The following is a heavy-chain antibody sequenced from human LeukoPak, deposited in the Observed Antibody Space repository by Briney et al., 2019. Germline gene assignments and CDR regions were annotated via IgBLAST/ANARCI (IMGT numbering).Heavy chain of an antibody. CDR2: ISGSGGST. J-gene: IGHJ4*02. D-gene: IGHD6-19*01. Sequence: GGSLRLSCAASGFTFGSHWMNWVRQAPGKGLEWVSAISGSGGSTYYADSVKGRFTISRDNSKNTLYLQMNSLRAEDTAVYYCAKQKYSSGWGLDYWGQGTLVTVSS. V-gene: IGHV3-23*01. CDR1: GFTFGSHW. CDR3: AKQKYSSGWGLDY.